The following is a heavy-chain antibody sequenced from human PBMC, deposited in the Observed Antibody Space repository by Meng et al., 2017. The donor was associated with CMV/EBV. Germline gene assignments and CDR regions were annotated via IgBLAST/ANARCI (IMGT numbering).Heavy chain of an antibody. CDR3: ARENWGDAFDI. Sequence: GESLKISCAASGFTFSSYWMSWVRQAPGKGLEWVANIKQDGSEKYYVDSVEGRFTISRDNAKNSLYLQMNSLRAEDTAVYYCARENWGDAFDIWGQGTMVTVSS. D-gene: IGHD7-27*01. J-gene: IGHJ3*02. CDR1: GFTFSSYW. CDR2: IKQDGSEK. V-gene: IGHV3-7*01.